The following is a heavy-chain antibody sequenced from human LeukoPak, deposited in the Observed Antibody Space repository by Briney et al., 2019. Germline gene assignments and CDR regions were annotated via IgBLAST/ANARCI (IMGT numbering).Heavy chain of an antibody. CDR2: IYYSGST. CDR3: ANLMGGFDP. CDR1: GFTFSSYA. Sequence: LRLSCAASGFTFSSYAMSWIRQHPGKGLEWIGYIYYSGSTYYDPSLKSRVTISVDTSKNQFSLKLSSVTAADTAVYYCANLMGGFDPWGQGTLVTVSS. J-gene: IGHJ5*02. V-gene: IGHV4-31*02. D-gene: IGHD3-16*01.